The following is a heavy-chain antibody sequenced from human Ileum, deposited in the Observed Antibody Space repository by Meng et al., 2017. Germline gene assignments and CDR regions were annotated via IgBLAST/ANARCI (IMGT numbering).Heavy chain of an antibody. D-gene: IGHD2/OR15-2a*01. V-gene: IGHV3-11*01. J-gene: IGHJ5*02. CDR1: GFTFSDYF. CDR3: ARGTTYCNAVKCAYDP. Sequence: QVQLIQSGGGLVKPGASLRLSCSASGFTFSDYFMSWIRQVPGEGLEWLSYISSSGGSIAYADSVKGRFTASRDNSKNALYLQMDSLRAEDTAVYYCARGTTYCNAVKCAYDPWGQGTLVTVSS. CDR2: ISSSGGSI.